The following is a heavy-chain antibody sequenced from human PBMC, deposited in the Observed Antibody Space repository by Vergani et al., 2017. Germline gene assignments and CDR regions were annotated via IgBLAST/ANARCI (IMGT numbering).Heavy chain of an antibody. CDR1: GASIRSSNYY. CDR3: ARHSXVEWLVKLGWIDP. V-gene: IGHV4-39*01. J-gene: IGHJ5*02. Sequence: QLQLQESGPGLVKPSATLTLTCSVSGASIRSSNYYWGWIRQPPGKVLEWIASIYYSGSTYYNPSLKSRVTISVDTSKNQFSLKLSSVTAADTAVYFCARHSXVEWLVKLGWIDPWGQGILVTVSS. CDR2: IYYSGST. D-gene: IGHD6-19*01.